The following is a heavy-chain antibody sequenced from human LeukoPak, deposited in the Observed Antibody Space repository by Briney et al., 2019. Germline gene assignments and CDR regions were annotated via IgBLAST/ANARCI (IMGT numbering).Heavy chain of an antibody. CDR1: GGSFSGYY. CDR2: INHSGST. D-gene: IGHD1-26*01. V-gene: IGHV4-34*01. Sequence: PSETLSLTCAVYGGSFSGYYWNWFRQPPGKGLEWIGEINHSGSTNYNPSLNSRVTISVDTSKNQFSLKLSSVTAADTAVYYCARSRYILVGATRVSPNWFDPWGQGTLVTVSS. J-gene: IGHJ5*02. CDR3: ARSRYILVGATRVSPNWFDP.